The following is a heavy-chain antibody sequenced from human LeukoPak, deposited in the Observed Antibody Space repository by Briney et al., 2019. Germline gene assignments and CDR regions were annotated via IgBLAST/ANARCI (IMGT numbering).Heavy chain of an antibody. Sequence: GGSLRLSCAASGFTFSSYAMSWVRQAPGKGLEWVSAIGGSGGSTYYADSVKGPFTISRDNSKNTLYLQMNSLRAEDTAVYYCAQFCSGGSCYSYFQHWGQGTLVTVSS. CDR3: AQFCSGGSCYSYFQH. D-gene: IGHD2-15*01. CDR1: GFTFSSYA. V-gene: IGHV3-23*01. CDR2: IGGSGGST. J-gene: IGHJ1*01.